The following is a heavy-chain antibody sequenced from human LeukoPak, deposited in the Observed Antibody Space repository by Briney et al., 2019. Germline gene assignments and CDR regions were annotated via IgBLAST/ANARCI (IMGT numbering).Heavy chain of an antibody. CDR1: GFSFRSYA. CDR3: AKEEGTNCGGDCYYYMDV. V-gene: IGHV3-23*01. CDR2: VSRSGDDT. Sequence: GGSLRLSCAASGFSFRSYAMSWVRQAPGEGLEWVSAVSRSGDDTYYADYVRGRFTVSRDNSRNTLYLHMSSLRAEDTAVYYCAKEEGTNCGGDCYYYMDVWGKGTTVTVSS. D-gene: IGHD2-21*01. J-gene: IGHJ6*03.